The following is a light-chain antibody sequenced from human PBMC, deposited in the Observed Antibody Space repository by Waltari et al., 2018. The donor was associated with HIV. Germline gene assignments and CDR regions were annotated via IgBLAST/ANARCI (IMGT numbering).Light chain of an antibody. CDR1: PGASRLSPF. J-gene: IGLJ2*01. CDR2: EVG. Sequence: QSALTQPASVSGSPGHPITIPCSGPPGASRLSPFVSCYQQHPGKAPKLIIYEVGLRPSGVSSRFSASRFGNTASLTIFGLQAEDEAHYYCSSYTTTPSIIFGGGTKLTVL. V-gene: IGLV2-14*03. CDR3: SSYTTTPSII.